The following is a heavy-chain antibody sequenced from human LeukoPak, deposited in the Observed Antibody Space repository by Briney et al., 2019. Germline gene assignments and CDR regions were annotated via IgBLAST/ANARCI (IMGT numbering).Heavy chain of an antibody. CDR3: ARDRAVAGPDY. J-gene: IGHJ4*02. V-gene: IGHV3-30-3*01. CDR2: ISYDGSNK. Sequence: GGSLRLSCAASGFTFSSYAIHWVRQAPGKGLEWVAVISYDGSNKYYADSVKGRFTISRDNSKNTLYLQMNSLRAEDTAVYYCARDRAVAGPDYWGQGTLVTVSS. CDR1: GFTFSSYA. D-gene: IGHD6-19*01.